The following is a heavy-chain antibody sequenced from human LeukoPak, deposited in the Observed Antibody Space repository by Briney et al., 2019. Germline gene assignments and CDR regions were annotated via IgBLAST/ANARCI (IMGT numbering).Heavy chain of an antibody. Sequence: SETLSLTCAVYGGSFSGYYWSWIRQPPGKGLEWIGEINHSGSTNYNPSLKSRVTISVDTSKNQFSLKLSSVTAADTAVYYCARGSGGYCSRTSCYIPKYNWFDPWGQGTLVTVSS. CDR3: ARGSGGYCSRTSCYIPKYNWFDP. V-gene: IGHV4-34*01. CDR1: GGSFSGYY. J-gene: IGHJ5*02. D-gene: IGHD2-2*02. CDR2: INHSGST.